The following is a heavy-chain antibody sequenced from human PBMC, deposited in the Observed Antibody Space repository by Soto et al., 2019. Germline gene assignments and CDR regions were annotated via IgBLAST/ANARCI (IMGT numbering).Heavy chain of an antibody. CDR3: ARTGLLDFWSGYHPSDYYGMDV. J-gene: IGHJ6*02. D-gene: IGHD3-3*01. CDR2: IDPSGSYT. CDR1: GYSFTSYW. Sequence: PGEYLKISCKGSGYSFTSYWISWVRQIPGKGLDCMVSIDPSGSYTNYSPSFQGHVTISAYKSISTAYLQWSSLKASDTAMYYCARTGLLDFWSGYHPSDYYGMDVWGQGTTVTVS. V-gene: IGHV5-10-1*01.